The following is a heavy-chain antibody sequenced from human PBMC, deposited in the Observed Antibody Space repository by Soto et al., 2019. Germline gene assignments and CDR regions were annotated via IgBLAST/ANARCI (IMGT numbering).Heavy chain of an antibody. V-gene: IGHV1-18*04. Sequence: QLQLVQSGAEVERPGASVRVSCKAYGYPFSKYGISWIRQAPGQGLEWMGWNKPDNGDTNYAQKFQGRVTMTTDTSSTTAHMELRSLSSDDTAVYYCATSYDSGFDPWGQGTLVSVSS. D-gene: IGHD5-12*01. CDR1: GYPFSKYG. CDR3: ATSYDSGFDP. CDR2: NKPDNGDT. J-gene: IGHJ5*02.